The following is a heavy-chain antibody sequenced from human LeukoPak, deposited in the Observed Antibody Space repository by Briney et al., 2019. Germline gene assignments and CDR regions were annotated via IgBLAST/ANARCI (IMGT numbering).Heavy chain of an antibody. Sequence: GGSLRLSCAASGFTFSSYAMHWVRQAPGKGLEWVAVISYDGSNKYYADSVKGRFTISRDNAKNSLYLQMNSLRAEDTAVYYCARDGGDSSGPYQDDAFDIWGQGTMVTVSS. CDR2: ISYDGSNK. D-gene: IGHD3-22*01. J-gene: IGHJ3*02. CDR3: ARDGGDSSGPYQDDAFDI. CDR1: GFTFSSYA. V-gene: IGHV3-30-3*01.